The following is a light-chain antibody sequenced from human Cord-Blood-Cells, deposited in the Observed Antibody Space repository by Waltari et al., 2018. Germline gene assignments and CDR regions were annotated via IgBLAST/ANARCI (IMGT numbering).Light chain of an antibody. J-gene: IGLJ2*01. Sequence: QSALTQPRPVSGSPGQSVTISCTGTSSDVGGYNYVSWYHQHPGKAPKLMIYDVSKRPSGVPDRFSGSKSGNTASLTISGLQAEDEADYYCCSYAGSYTVVFGGGTKLTVL. V-gene: IGLV2-11*01. CDR3: CSYAGSYTVV. CDR1: SSDVGGYNY. CDR2: DVS.